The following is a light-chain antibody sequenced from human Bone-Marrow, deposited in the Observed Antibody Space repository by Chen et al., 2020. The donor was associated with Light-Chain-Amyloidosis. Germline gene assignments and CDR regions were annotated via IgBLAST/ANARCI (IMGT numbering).Light chain of an antibody. V-gene: IGLV6-57*01. CDR1: SGGVASNF. J-gene: IGLJ3*02. CDR3: QSYDSSNRVV. Sequence: NLMLTQPHAVSDSPGKTVAISCTRSSGGVASNFAQWYQQRPGSLPTIVFYENYRRPSGVPARFSGSIDASSSSSSLTISGLQTEDEAIYYCQSYDSSNRVVFGGGTRLTVL. CDR2: ENY.